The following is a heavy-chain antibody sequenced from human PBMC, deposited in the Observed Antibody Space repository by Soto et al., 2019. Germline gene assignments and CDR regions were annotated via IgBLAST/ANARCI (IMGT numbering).Heavy chain of an antibody. CDR2: MNPNTGNT. V-gene: IGHV1-8*01. CDR1: GYTFTHYD. CDR3: ARGRWGPPFHF. Sequence: QVQLVQSGADMKKPGASVKVSCKASGYTFTHYDINWVRQATGQGLEWMGWMNPNTGNTRFAQEFQDRVTMSRNTSISTAYMELSSLRSEDTARYFCARGRWGPPFHFRGQGTPVTVSS. D-gene: IGHD3-16*01. J-gene: IGHJ4*02.